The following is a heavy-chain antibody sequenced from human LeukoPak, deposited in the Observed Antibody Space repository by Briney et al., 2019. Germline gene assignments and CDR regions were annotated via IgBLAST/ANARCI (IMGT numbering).Heavy chain of an antibody. CDR3: ARAPPWQWELTGGPDFDY. Sequence: PGGSLRLSCAASGFAFSDYYMSWIRQAPGKGLEWVSYISSSGSTIYYADSVKGRFTISRDNAKNSLYLQMNSLRAEDTAVYYCARAPPWQWELTGGPDFDYWGQGTLVTVSS. CDR1: GFAFSDYY. CDR2: ISSSGSTI. D-gene: IGHD1-26*01. J-gene: IGHJ4*02. V-gene: IGHV3-11*01.